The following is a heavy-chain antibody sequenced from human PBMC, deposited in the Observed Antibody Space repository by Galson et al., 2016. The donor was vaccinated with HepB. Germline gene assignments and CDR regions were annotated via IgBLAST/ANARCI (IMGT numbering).Heavy chain of an antibody. J-gene: IGHJ4*02. V-gene: IGHV4-59*01. CDR3: ASEGRGSGWTFDY. CDR1: GGSIKTYY. D-gene: IGHD6-19*01. CDR2: IQYNGTT. Sequence: ETLSLTCTVSGGSIKTYYWSWIRQSPEKGLEWIAYIQYNGTTKYNPSLKSRVTIPIDTSKNYFSLKVSSVTAADTAVYYCASEGRGSGWTFDYWGQGTLVTVSS.